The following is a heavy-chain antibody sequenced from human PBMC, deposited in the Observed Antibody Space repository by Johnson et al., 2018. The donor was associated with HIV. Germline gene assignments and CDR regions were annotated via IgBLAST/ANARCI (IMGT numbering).Heavy chain of an antibody. Sequence: VQLVESGGGLVQPGGSLRLSCAASGFTFDDYGMSWVRQAPGKGLEWVSVIYSGGNTYYADSVKGRCTISRDTSRNILDLQMNNLRAEDTAVYYCARSPVWLRGFDIWGQGTMVTVSS. V-gene: IGHV3-66*01. D-gene: IGHD5-24*01. J-gene: IGHJ3*02. CDR3: ARSPVWLRGFDI. CDR2: IYSGGNT. CDR1: GFTFDDYG.